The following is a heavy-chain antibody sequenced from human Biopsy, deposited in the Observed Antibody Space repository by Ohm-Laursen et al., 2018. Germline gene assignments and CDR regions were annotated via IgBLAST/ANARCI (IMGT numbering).Heavy chain of an antibody. V-gene: IGHV1-18*01. J-gene: IGHJ4*02. Sequence: ASVKVSCNGSGYIFTSFGVSWVRQAPGHGLEWMGWVSTYNGNTEYEQKFQGRVTMTTDTSANTAYMELRRLRSDDTAVYFCARVREGGLLDYWGQGILVTVSS. CDR3: ARVREGGLLDY. CDR2: VSTYNGNT. D-gene: IGHD3-16*01. CDR1: GYIFTSFG.